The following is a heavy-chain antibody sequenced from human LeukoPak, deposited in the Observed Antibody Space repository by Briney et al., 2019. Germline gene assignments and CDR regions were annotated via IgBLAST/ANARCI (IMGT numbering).Heavy chain of an antibody. Sequence: GGSLRLSCAASGFTFSSYAMHWVRQAPGKGLEWVAVISYDGSNKYYADSVKGRSTISRDNSKNTLCLQMNSLRAGDTAVYYCARDRGYGDYGGGYFDYWGQGTLVTVSS. CDR2: ISYDGSNK. D-gene: IGHD4-17*01. V-gene: IGHV3-30-3*01. CDR1: GFTFSSYA. CDR3: ARDRGYGDYGGGYFDY. J-gene: IGHJ4*02.